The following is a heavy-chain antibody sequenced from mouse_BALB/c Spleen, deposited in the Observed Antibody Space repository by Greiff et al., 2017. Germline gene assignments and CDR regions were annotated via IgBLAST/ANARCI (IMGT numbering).Heavy chain of an antibody. J-gene: IGHJ1*01. D-gene: IGHD1-1*01. Sequence: EVQRVESGGGLVKPGGSLKLSCAASGFTFSSYTMSWVRQTPEKRLEWVATISSGGGNTYYPDSVKGRFTISRDNAKNNLYLQMTSLRSEDTALYCCARYVSSYYWYFDVWGAGTTVTVSS. CDR2: ISSGGGNT. CDR1: GFTFSSYT. CDR3: ARYVSSYYWYFDV. V-gene: IGHV5-9*03.